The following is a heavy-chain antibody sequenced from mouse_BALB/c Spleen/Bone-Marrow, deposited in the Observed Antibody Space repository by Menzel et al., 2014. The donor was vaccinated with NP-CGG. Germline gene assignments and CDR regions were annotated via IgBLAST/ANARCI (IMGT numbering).Heavy chain of an antibody. CDR3: TPYGNYGWEN. Sequence: VQLQQSGAELVRSGASVKLSCTGSGFNIKDSYIHWVKQRPGQGLEWIGWIDPENGDTEYAPKFQGKATMTADTSSNTAYLQLSSLTSEDTAVYYCTPYGNYGWENWGQGTSVTVSS. D-gene: IGHD2-10*02. CDR2: IDPENGDT. CDR1: GFNIKDSY. J-gene: IGHJ4*01. V-gene: IGHV14-4*02.